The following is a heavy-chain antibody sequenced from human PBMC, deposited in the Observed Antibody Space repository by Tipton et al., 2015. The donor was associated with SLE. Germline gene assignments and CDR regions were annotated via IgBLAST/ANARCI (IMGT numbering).Heavy chain of an antibody. CDR3: ARDRKLRWDFDL. V-gene: IGHV3-48*03. CDR1: GFTFDDYG. D-gene: IGHD5-24*01. CDR2: ISSSGSTI. J-gene: IGHJ2*01. Sequence: GSLRLSCAASGFTFDDYGMSWVRQAPGKGLEWVSYISSSGSTISYADSVKGRFTISRDNAKNSLNLQMNSLRAEDTAVYYCARDRKLRWDFDLWGRGALVTVSS.